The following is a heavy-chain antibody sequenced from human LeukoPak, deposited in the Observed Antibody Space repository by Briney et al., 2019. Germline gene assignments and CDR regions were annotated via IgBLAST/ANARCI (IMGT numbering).Heavy chain of an antibody. CDR1: GFTFSSYS. D-gene: IGHD3-10*01. V-gene: IGHV3-21*01. CDR3: ARDPAIGSGSYYNPDDYYYYYGMDV. J-gene: IGHJ6*02. Sequence: PGGSLRLSCAASGFTFSSYSMNWVRQAPGKGLEWVSSISSSSSYIYYADSVKGRFTISRDNAKNSLYLQMNSLRAEDTAVYYCARDPAIGSGSYYNPDDYYYYYGMDVWGQGTTVTVSS. CDR2: ISSSSSYI.